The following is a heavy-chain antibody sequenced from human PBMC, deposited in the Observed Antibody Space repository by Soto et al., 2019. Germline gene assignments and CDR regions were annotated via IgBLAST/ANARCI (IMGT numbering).Heavy chain of an antibody. D-gene: IGHD2-21*01. Sequence: QVQLVESGGGVVQPGRSLRLSCATSGFTFKNYGMHWVRQAPGKGLEWVAVIWYDGSNKYYADSVKGRFTISKDNSKNTLYREMNSLRAEDTAVYYCATSNPGRLIADWGQGTLVVVSS. CDR2: IWYDGSNK. CDR1: GFTFKNYG. J-gene: IGHJ4*02. CDR3: ATSNPGRLIAD. V-gene: IGHV3-33*01.